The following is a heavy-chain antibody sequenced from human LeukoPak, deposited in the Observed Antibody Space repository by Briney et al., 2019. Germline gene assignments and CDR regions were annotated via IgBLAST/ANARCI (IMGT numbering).Heavy chain of an antibody. CDR2: IIPIFGTA. D-gene: IGHD3-3*01. J-gene: IGHJ4*02. CDR1: GGTFSSYA. Sequence: SVKVSCKASGGTFSSYAVSWVRQAPRQGLEWMGGIIPIFGTANYAQKFQGRVTITADKFTSIVYMELSSLRSEDTAMYYCARVTGGLRILEWPPSMSYYFDYWGQGTLVTVSS. V-gene: IGHV1-69*06. CDR3: ARVTGGLRILEWPPSMSYYFDY.